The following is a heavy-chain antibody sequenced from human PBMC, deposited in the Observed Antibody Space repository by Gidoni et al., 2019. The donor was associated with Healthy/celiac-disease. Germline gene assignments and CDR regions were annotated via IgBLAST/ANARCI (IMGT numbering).Heavy chain of an antibody. V-gene: IGHV3-73*02. J-gene: IGHJ3*02. CDR2: IRSKANSYAT. CDR1: GFTFSGSA. Sequence: EVQLVESGGGLVQPGGSLKLACAASGFTFSGSAMHWVRQASGKGLEWVGRIRSKANSYATAYAASVKGRFTISRDDSKNTAYLQMNSLKTEDTAVYYCTRADDYGDDAFDIWGQGTMVTVSS. CDR3: TRADDYGDDAFDI. D-gene: IGHD4-17*01.